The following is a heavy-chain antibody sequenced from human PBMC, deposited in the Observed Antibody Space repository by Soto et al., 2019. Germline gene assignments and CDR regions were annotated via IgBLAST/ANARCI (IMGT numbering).Heavy chain of an antibody. CDR3: ARDLNWALDY. J-gene: IGHJ4*02. CDR1: GGTFGRNT. CDR2: IVPIFGTF. Sequence: QVHLVQSAAAVKKPGSSVRVSCTVSGGTFGRNTIVWVRQAPEQGLECMGHIVPIFGTFKYAQKFQGRVTFTADESTTTDYMDLSSLTSEDTAVYFCARDLNWALDYWGQGTLVTVSS. D-gene: IGHD7-27*01. V-gene: IGHV1-69*01.